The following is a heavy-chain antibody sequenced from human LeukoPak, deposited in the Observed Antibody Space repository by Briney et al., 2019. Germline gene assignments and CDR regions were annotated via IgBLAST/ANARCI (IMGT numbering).Heavy chain of an antibody. J-gene: IGHJ6*03. D-gene: IGHD2-15*01. CDR1: GGSISSGSYY. Sequence: SETLSLTCTVSGGSISSGSYYWSWIRQHAGKGLEWIGRIYTSGNTNYNPSLKGRVSISVDTSKNQFSLKLSSVTAADTAVYYCARVAQNYYYYYMDVWGKGTTVTVSS. V-gene: IGHV4-61*02. CDR3: ARVAQNYYYYYMDV. CDR2: IYTSGNT.